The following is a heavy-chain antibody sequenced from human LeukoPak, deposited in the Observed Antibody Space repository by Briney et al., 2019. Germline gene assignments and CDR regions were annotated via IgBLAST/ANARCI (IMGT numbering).Heavy chain of an antibody. J-gene: IGHJ4*02. V-gene: IGHV3-30-3*02. CDR3: AKSPYSSISPPDY. Sequence: GGSLRLSCAASGFTFSSYAMHWVRQAPGKGLEWVAVISYDGSNKYYADSVKGRFTISRDNAKNFLHLQMNSLRAEDTALYYCAKSPYSSISPPDYWGQGTLVTVSS. CDR2: ISYDGSNK. D-gene: IGHD6-13*01. CDR1: GFTFSSYA.